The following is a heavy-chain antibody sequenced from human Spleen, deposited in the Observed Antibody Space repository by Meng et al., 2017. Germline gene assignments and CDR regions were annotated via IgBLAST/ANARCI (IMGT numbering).Heavy chain of an antibody. CDR3: ARRGGGDSNWFDP. J-gene: IGHJ5*02. V-gene: IGHV4-31*01. CDR1: GGSINSGGYY. CDR2: IYYNGGST. D-gene: IGHD2-21*02. Sequence: LRGPGPGRVKPAPTLSPTCTVPGGSINSGGYYWSWIRQHPGKGLEWIGYIYYNGGSTYYNPSLKSLVTISIDTSKNQFSLKLSSVTAADTAVYYCARRGGGDSNWFDPWGQGTLVTVSS.